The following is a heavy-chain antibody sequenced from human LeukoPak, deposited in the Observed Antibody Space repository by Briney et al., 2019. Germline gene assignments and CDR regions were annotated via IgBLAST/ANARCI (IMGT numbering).Heavy chain of an antibody. CDR1: GYTFTSYG. Sequence: ASVKVSCKASGYTFTSYGISWVRQAPGQGLEWMGWINTNTGNPTYAQGFTGRFVFSLDTSVSTAYLQIGSLKAEDTAVYYCASARGYNKYPDAFDIWGQGTMVTVSS. D-gene: IGHD5-24*01. CDR3: ASARGYNKYPDAFDI. V-gene: IGHV7-4-1*01. J-gene: IGHJ3*02. CDR2: INTNTGNP.